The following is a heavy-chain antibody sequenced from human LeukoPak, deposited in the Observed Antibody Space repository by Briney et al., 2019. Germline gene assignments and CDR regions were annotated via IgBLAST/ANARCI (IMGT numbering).Heavy chain of an antibody. V-gene: IGHV4-34*01. D-gene: IGHD1-26*01. CDR2: INHSGST. Sequence: SETLSLTCAVYGGSFSGYYWSWIRQPPGKGLEWIGEINHSGSTNYNPSLKSRVTISVDTSKNQFSLKLSSVTAADTAVYYCARDFSGATAYWGQGTLVTVSS. CDR3: ARDFSGATAY. CDR1: GGSFSGYY. J-gene: IGHJ4*02.